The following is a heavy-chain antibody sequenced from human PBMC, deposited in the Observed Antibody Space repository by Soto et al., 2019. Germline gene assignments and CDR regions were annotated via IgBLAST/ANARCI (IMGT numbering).Heavy chain of an antibody. V-gene: IGHV1-18*01. CDR1: GYTFSNYG. CDR3: ARWGGCSSGSCYLYYHYYGMDV. D-gene: IGHD2-15*01. Sequence: ASVKVSCKASGYTFSNYGISWVRQAPGQGLEWMGWISAYNGNTNYAQKLQGRVTMTTDTSTSTASMELRSLRSDDTAVYYCARWGGCSSGSCYLYYHYYGMDVWGQGTKVTVSS. CDR2: ISAYNGNT. J-gene: IGHJ6*02.